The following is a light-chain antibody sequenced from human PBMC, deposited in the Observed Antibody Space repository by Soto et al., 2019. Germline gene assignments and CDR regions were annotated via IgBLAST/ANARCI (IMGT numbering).Light chain of an antibody. CDR2: DTS. CDR1: QSVTGNY. J-gene: IGKJ4*01. CDR3: QRYNNWPLT. Sequence: LTQAPDTLSLSRGERVTLSCWASQSVTGNYLAWYQQKPGQTPRLLIYDTSTRATGVPPRFSGSSSGXXFTLTINSLQSEDFAVYYCQRYNNWPLTFGGGPKV. V-gene: IGKV3-15*01.